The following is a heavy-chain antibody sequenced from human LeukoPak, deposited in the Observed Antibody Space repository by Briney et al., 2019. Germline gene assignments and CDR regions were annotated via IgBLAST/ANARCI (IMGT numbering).Heavy chain of an antibody. V-gene: IGHV6-1*01. Sequence: SLTLSLTCAISGDSVSSNSAAWNWIRQSPSRGLEWLGRTYYRSKWYNDYAVSVKSRITINPDTSKNQFSLQLNSVTPEDTAVYYCARDQELEPHLLHSYYYYYGMDVWGQGTTVTVSS. J-gene: IGHJ6*02. CDR3: ARDQELEPHLLHSYYYYYGMDV. CDR1: GDSVSSNSAA. D-gene: IGHD1-1*01. CDR2: TYYRSKWYN.